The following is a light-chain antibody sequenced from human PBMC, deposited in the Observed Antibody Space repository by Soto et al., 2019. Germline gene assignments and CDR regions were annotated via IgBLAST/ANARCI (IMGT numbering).Light chain of an antibody. CDR1: QTISSW. V-gene: IGKV1-5*03. CDR3: QHYNSYSEA. Sequence: DSQITQCPSTLSVSVGGRVAITCRASQTISSWLAWYQQKPGKAPKLLIYKASTLKSGVPSRFSGSGSGTAFTLTISSLQPDDFATYYCQHYNSYSEAFGQGTKVDIK. J-gene: IGKJ1*01. CDR2: KAS.